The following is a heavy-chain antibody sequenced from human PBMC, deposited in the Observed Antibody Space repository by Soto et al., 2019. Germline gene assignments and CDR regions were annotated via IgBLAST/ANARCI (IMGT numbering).Heavy chain of an antibody. D-gene: IGHD6-19*01. CDR1: GGTFSSYA. J-gene: IGHJ4*02. Sequence: QVQLVQSGAEVKKPGSSVKVSCKASGGTFSSYAISWVRQAPGQGLEWMGGIIPIFGTANYAQKFQGRVTXXAXEXXSTAYMELGSLRSEDTAVYYCAASSSGWYPLEFDYWGQGTLVTVSS. CDR3: AASSSGWYPLEFDY. CDR2: IIPIFGTA. V-gene: IGHV1-69*12.